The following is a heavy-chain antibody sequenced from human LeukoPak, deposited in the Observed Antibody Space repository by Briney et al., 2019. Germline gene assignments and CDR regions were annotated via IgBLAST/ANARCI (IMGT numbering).Heavy chain of an antibody. J-gene: IGHJ4*02. CDR1: GFTVSSNY. CDR3: AKDARYYYDSSGYYYGY. D-gene: IGHD3-22*01. Sequence: GGSLRLSCAASGFTVSSNYMSWARQAPGKGLEWVSAISGSGGSTYYADSVKGRFTISRDNSKNTLYLQMNSLRAEDTAVYYCAKDARYYYDSSGYYYGYWGQGTLVTVSS. V-gene: IGHV3-23*01. CDR2: ISGSGGST.